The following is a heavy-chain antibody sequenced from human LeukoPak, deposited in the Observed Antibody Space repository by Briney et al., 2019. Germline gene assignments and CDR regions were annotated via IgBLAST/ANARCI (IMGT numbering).Heavy chain of an antibody. V-gene: IGHV1-46*01. Sequence: GASVKVSCKASGYTFTSYYMHWVRQAPGQGLEWMGIINPSGGSTSYAQKFQGRVTMTRDTSTSTVYMELSSLRSEDTAVYYCVREEGGDTENFASSFGSWGQGTLVTVSS. CDR2: INPSGGST. D-gene: IGHD2-21*02. CDR1: GYTFTSYY. J-gene: IGHJ4*02. CDR3: VREEGGDTENFASSFGS.